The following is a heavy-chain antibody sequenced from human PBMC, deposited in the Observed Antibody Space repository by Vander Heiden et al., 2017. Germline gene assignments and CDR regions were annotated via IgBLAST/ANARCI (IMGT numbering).Heavy chain of an antibody. CDR3: AKEPPIMITCGDHPTTVDY. CDR1: GFTFSSLA. J-gene: IGHJ4*02. CDR2: ISGRGGST. D-gene: IGHD3-16*01. V-gene: IGHV3-23*01. Sequence: EVQLLESGGGLVQPGGSLRLSCAASGFTFSSLALGWVRQAPGKGLEWVSAISGRGGSTYYADSVKGRCTISRDNSKNTLYLQMNSLRAEDTAVYYCAKEPPIMITCGDHPTTVDYWGQGTLVTVSS.